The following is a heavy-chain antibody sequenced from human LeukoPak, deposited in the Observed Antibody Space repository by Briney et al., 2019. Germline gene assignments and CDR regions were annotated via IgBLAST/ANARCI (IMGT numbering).Heavy chain of an antibody. CDR3: ARLLRPGYSSSWYWFDP. CDR1: GGSISSSSYY. Sequence: SETLSLTCTVSGGSISSSSYYWGWIRQPPGKGLEWIGSIYYSGSTYYNPSLKSRVTISVDTSKNQFSLKLSSVTAADTAVYYCARLLRPGYSSSWYWFDPWGQGTLVTVSS. J-gene: IGHJ5*02. CDR2: IYYSGST. V-gene: IGHV4-39*07. D-gene: IGHD6-13*01.